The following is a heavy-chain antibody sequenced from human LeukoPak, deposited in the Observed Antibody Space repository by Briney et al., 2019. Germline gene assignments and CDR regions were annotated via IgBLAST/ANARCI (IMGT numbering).Heavy chain of an antibody. CDR1: GFTFSSYD. Sequence: PGGSLRLSCAASGFTFSSYDMHWVRQATGKGLEWVSAIGTAGDTYYPGSVKGRFTISRENAKNSLYLQMNSLRVEDTAVYYRGRHSKEYNGYDSSFDYWGQGTLVTVSS. D-gene: IGHD5-12*01. J-gene: IGHJ4*02. CDR3: GRHSKEYNGYDSSFDY. CDR2: IGTAGDT. V-gene: IGHV3-13*04.